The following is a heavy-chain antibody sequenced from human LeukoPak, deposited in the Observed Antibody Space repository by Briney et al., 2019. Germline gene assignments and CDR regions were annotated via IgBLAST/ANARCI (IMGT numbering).Heavy chain of an antibody. Sequence: SETLSRTCAVYGGSFSGYYWSWLRQPPGKGLEWIGEINHSGSTNYNPSLKSRVTISVDTSKNQFSLKLSSVTAAYTAVYYCARWRCSVSRCYAVDFDYWGQGTLVTVSS. J-gene: IGHJ4*02. V-gene: IGHV4-34*01. CDR3: ARWRCSVSRCYAVDFDY. CDR2: INHSGST. D-gene: IGHD2-15*01. CDR1: GGSFSGYY.